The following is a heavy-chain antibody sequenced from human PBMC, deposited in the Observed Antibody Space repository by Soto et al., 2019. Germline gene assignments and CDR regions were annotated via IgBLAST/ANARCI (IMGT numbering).Heavy chain of an antibody. J-gene: IGHJ6*02. D-gene: IGHD2-2*01. CDR1: GGSISSSNW. Sequence: QVQLQESGPGLVKLSGTLSLTCAVSGGSISSSNWWSWVRQPPGEGLEWIGEIYHSGSTNYNPSLKSRVTISVDKSKNQFSLKLSSVTAADTAVYYCARDRIVVVPAANNYYYYYGMDVWGQGTTVTVSS. CDR3: ARDRIVVVPAANNYYYYYGMDV. V-gene: IGHV4-4*02. CDR2: IYHSGST.